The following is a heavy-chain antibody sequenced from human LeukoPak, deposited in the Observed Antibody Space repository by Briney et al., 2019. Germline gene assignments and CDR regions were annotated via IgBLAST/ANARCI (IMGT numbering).Heavy chain of an antibody. CDR1: GGSISSGDYY. Sequence: SETLSLTCTVSGGSISSGDYYWSWIRQPPGKGLEWIGYIYYSGSTYYNPSLKSRLTISGDTSKDQFSLRLSSVTAADTAVYYCARGTWSSSIDYWGQGTLVTVSS. D-gene: IGHD6-6*01. J-gene: IGHJ4*02. CDR2: IYYSGST. CDR3: ARGTWSSSIDY. V-gene: IGHV4-30-4*01.